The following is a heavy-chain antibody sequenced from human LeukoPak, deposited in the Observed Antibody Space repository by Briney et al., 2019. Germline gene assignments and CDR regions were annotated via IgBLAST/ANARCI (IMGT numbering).Heavy chain of an antibody. D-gene: IGHD3-10*01. CDR2: DYTCWSA. Sequence: PSETLSLTCTVSGGSISSYYYSWIRKPAGKGQDLIGSDYTCWSANYNPSLMRRVTMSVDTSRNQLALELSSAAAADTAGYCCARERVSMVRGVIVIYYGMGVWGQGTTVSVSS. J-gene: IGHJ6*02. V-gene: IGHV4-4*07. CDR1: GGSISSYY. CDR3: ARERVSMVRGVIVIYYGMGV.